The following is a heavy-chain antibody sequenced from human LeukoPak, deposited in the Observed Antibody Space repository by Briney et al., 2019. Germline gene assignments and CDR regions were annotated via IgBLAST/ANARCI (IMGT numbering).Heavy chain of an antibody. CDR1: GGSFSGYY. CDR3: ARVRNGGYDY. CDR2: INHSGST. D-gene: IGHD5-12*01. Sequence: PSETLSLTCAVYGGSFSGYYWSWIRQPPGKGLEWIGEINHSGSTNYNLSLKSRVTISVDTSKNQFSLKLSSVTAADTAVYYCARVRNGGYDYWGQGTLVTVSS. V-gene: IGHV4-34*01. J-gene: IGHJ4*02.